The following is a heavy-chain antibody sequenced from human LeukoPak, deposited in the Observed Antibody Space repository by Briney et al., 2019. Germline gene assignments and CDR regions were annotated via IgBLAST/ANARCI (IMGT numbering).Heavy chain of an antibody. V-gene: IGHV3-30*18. CDR3: AKDWGSYFASGSSYFDT. CDR2: ISSDGRNK. J-gene: IGHJ4*02. CDR1: GFTFSNYE. Sequence: PGGSLRLSCAASGFTFSNYEMHCVRQAPGKGLEWVAVISSDGRNKYYADSVKGRFTISRDNSMNTLYLQMNSLRREDTAVYYCAKDWGSYFASGSSYFDTWGQGILVTVSS. D-gene: IGHD3-10*01.